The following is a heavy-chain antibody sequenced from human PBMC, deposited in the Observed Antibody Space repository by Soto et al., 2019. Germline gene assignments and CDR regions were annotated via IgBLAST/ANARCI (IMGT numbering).Heavy chain of an antibody. CDR1: GFTFSSYG. V-gene: IGHV3-33*01. J-gene: IGHJ6*02. CDR2: IWYDGSNK. Sequence: ESVGGVVQPGRSLRLSCAASGFTFSSYGMHWVRQAPGKGLEWVAVIWYDGSNKYYADSVKGRFTISRDNSKNTLYLQMNSLRAEDTAVYYCARERYSSSSSIRYYYYGMDVWGQGTTVTVSS. D-gene: IGHD6-6*01. CDR3: ARERYSSSSSIRYYYYGMDV.